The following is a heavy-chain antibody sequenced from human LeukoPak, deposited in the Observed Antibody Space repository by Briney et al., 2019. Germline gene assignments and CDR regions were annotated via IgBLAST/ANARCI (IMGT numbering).Heavy chain of an antibody. J-gene: IGHJ4*02. CDR3: ARMRGTYCTTASCSFEDY. CDR2: IDWDDYK. Sequence: TLSLTCTVSGGSISSYYWSWIRQPPGKALEWLARIDWDDYKVYSTSLKTRLTISKDTSKNQVVLTMTNMDPVHTATYYCARMRGTYCTTASCSFEDYWGQGTPVTVSS. V-gene: IGHV2-70*16. D-gene: IGHD2-2*01. CDR1: GGSISSYYW.